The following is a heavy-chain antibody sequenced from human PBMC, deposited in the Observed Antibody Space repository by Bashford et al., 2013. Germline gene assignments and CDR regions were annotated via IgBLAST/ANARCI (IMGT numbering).Heavy chain of an antibody. D-gene: IGHD1-26*01. CDR2: INSGSGTSYI. CDR1: GFTFSDYY. CDR3: ARVSVGANGGFDY. V-gene: IGHV3-11*06. J-gene: IGHJ4*02. Sequence: GGSLRLSCAASGFTFSDYYMSWIRRGSREGGWDWVSYINSGSGTSYINYADSAKGRFTISRDNAKNSLYLQMNNLRAEDTAIYYCARVSVGANGGFDYWGQGTLVTVSS.